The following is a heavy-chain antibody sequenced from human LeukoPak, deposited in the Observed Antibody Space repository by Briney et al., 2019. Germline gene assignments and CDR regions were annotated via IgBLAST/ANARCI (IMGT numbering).Heavy chain of an antibody. CDR2: IKQDGSEK. D-gene: IGHD6-19*01. J-gene: IGHJ5*02. Sequence: GGSLRLSCAASGFTFISYWMSWVRQAPGKGLEWVANIKQDGSEKYYVDSVKGRFTISRDNAKNSLYLQMNSLRAEDTAVYYCVREGGSDWYSGWFDPWGQGTLVTVSS. CDR3: VREGGSDWYSGWFDP. CDR1: GFTFISYW. V-gene: IGHV3-7*01.